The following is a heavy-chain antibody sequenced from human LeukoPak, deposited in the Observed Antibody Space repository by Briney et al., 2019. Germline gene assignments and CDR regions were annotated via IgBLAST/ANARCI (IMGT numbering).Heavy chain of an antibody. CDR3: ARQRGYCSSTSCYKGEWFDP. J-gene: IGHJ5*02. CDR1: GGSISSSSYY. Sequence: ASETLSLTCTVSGGSISSSSYYWGWIRQPPGKGLEWIGSIYYSGSTYYNPSLKSRVTISVDTSKKQFSLKLSSVTAADTAVYYCARQRGYCSSTSCYKGEWFDPWGQGTLVTVSS. V-gene: IGHV4-39*01. D-gene: IGHD2-2*02. CDR2: IYYSGST.